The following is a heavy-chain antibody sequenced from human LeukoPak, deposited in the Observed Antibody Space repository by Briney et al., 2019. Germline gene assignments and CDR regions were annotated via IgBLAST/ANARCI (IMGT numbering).Heavy chain of an antibody. Sequence: GGSLRLSCAASGFTFSTYTMNWVRQAPGKGLEWVSYISSSSSTTYYAGSVKGRFTISRDNARNSLYLQMNSLKAEDTAVYYCAKGLTYYYDSSGYRRGSLFDYWGQGTLVTVSS. J-gene: IGHJ4*02. D-gene: IGHD3-22*01. CDR3: AKGLTYYYDSSGYRRGSLFDY. V-gene: IGHV3-48*04. CDR1: GFTFSTYT. CDR2: ISSSSSTT.